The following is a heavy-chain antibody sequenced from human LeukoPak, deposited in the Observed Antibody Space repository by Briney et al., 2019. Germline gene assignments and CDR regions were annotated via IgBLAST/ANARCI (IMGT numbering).Heavy chain of an antibody. CDR2: INHSGST. Sequence: SETLSLTCAVYGGSFSGYYWSWIRQPPGKGLEWIGEINHSGSTNYNPSLKSRVTISVDTSKNQFSLKLSSVTAADTAVYYCARDSPPNYYDILTGYHHYWYFDLWGRGTLVTVSS. D-gene: IGHD3-9*01. CDR1: GGSFSGYY. J-gene: IGHJ2*01. V-gene: IGHV4-34*01. CDR3: ARDSPPNYYDILTGYHHYWYFDL.